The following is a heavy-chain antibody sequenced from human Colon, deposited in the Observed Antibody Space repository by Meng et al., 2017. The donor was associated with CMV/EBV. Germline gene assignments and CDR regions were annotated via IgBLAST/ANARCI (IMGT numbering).Heavy chain of an antibody. CDR1: GYTFASYY. V-gene: IGHV1-46*01. J-gene: IGHJ6*02. D-gene: IGHD3-3*01. CDR3: ARGSSSTMFGDYYYGMDV. CDR2: INPSGGST. Sequence: ASVNVSCKASGYTFASYYIHWVRQAPGQGLEWMGMINPSGGSTIYAQKFQGRVTMTTDTSTSTAYMELRSLRSDDTAVYYCARGSSSTMFGDYYYGMDVWGQGTTVTVSS.